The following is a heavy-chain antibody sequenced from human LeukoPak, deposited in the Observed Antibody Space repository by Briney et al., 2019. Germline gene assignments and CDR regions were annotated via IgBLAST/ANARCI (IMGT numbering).Heavy chain of an antibody. J-gene: IGHJ3*02. V-gene: IGHV3-23*01. Sequence: GGSLRLSCAASGFTFNSYAMNWVRQAPGKGLEWVSGITGSGGSTYYADSVKGRFTISRDNSKSTLYLQMNSLRAEDTAVYYCTKGRRDGYNSGPRGDIWGQGTMVTVSS. CDR2: ITGSGGST. CDR3: TKGRRDGYNSGPRGDI. D-gene: IGHD5-24*01. CDR1: GFTFNSYA.